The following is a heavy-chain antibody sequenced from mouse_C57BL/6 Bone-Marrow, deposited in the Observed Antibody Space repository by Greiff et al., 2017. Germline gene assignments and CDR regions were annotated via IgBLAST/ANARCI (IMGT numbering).Heavy chain of an antibody. CDR1: GFTFSSYG. Sequence: EVQVVESGGDLVKPGGSLKLSCAASGFTFSSYGMSWVRQTPDKRLEWVATISSGGSYTYYPDSVKGRFTSSRDNAKNTLYLQMSSLKSEDTAMYYCARRDYDWFAYWGQGTLVTVSA. CDR2: ISSGGSYT. CDR3: ARRDYDWFAY. D-gene: IGHD2-4*01. J-gene: IGHJ3*01. V-gene: IGHV5-6*01.